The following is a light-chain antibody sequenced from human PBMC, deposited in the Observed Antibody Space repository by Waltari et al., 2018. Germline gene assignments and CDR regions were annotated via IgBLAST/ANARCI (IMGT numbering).Light chain of an antibody. Sequence: DIVMTQSPDSLAVSLGEGATITCKSSQTVLYIPNKKNYLAWYQQKPGHPPKLIISGVSTRGSGVPDRFSGSGSETNFTLTITSLQTEDVAVYYCQQYFTRPWTFG. CDR2: GVS. V-gene: IGKV4-1*01. J-gene: IGKJ1*01. CDR1: QTVLYIPNKKNY. CDR3: QQYFTRPWT.